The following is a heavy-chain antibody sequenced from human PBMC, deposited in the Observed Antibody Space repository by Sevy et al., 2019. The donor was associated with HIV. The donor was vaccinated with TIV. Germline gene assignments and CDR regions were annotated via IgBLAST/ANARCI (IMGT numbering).Heavy chain of an antibody. D-gene: IGHD3-22*01. V-gene: IGHV4-39*01. CDR2: IFYSGSP. CDR1: SGSISSSTYY. J-gene: IGHJ4*02. CDR3: ASHNYSDRSGYYYPVWFDY. Sequence: SDTLSLTCTVSSGSISSSTYYWAWIRQPPGKGLEWIGSIFYSGSPYYNPSLQSRLTISVDTSKNQFSLKLGSVTAADTAVYYCASHNYSDRSGYYYPVWFDYWGRGTLVTVSS.